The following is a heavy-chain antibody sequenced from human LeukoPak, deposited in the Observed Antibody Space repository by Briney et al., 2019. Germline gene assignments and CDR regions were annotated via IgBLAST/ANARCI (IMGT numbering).Heavy chain of an antibody. Sequence: GGSLRLSCAGSGFAFSSSWMHWVRQAPGKGLVWVSRMNSDGTTTNYADSVKGRFTISRDNAKNTLYLQMNSLRAEDTAVYYCARGARRWTYYYDSSGYLPPTYFDYWGQGTLVTVSS. CDR3: ARGARRWTYYYDSSGYLPPTYFDY. D-gene: IGHD3-22*01. CDR1: GFAFSSSW. CDR2: MNSDGTTT. V-gene: IGHV3-74*01. J-gene: IGHJ4*02.